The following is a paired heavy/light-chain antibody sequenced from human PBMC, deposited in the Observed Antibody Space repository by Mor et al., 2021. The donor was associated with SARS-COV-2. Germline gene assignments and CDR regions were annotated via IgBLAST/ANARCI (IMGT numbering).Light chain of an antibody. J-gene: IGKJ1*01. CDR3: MQRMEFPWT. CDR1: QSLLDSDDGNTY. V-gene: IGKV2-40*01. Sequence: DIVMTQTPLSLPVTPGEPASISCRSSQSLLDSDDGNTYLDWYLQKPGQSPQLLIYTLSYRASEVPDRFSGSGSGTDFTLKISRVEAEDVGVYYCMQRMEFPWTFGQGTKVEIK. CDR2: TLS.
Heavy chain of an antibody. Sequence: QITLKESGPTLVKPTQTLTLTCTFSGFSLSTTGVGVGWIRQPPGKALEWLAVIYWDDDKRYSPSLKSRLTITKDTSKNQVVLTLTNMDPVDTGTYYCGYRHSTLGYSYGWWGQGTLVTVSS. D-gene: IGHD5-18*01. J-gene: IGHJ4*02. V-gene: IGHV2-5*02. CDR3: GYRHSTLGYSYGW. CDR1: GFSLSTTGVG. CDR2: IYWDDDK.